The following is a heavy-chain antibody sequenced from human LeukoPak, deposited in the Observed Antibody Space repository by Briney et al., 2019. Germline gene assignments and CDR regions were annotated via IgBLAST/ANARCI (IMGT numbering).Heavy chain of an antibody. D-gene: IGHD6-13*01. CDR1: GITFSSYG. V-gene: IGHV3-23*01. Sequence: GGTLRLSCAASGITFSSYGMSWVRQAPGKGLEWVSSISSTGGTTYYADSVKGRFTISRDNSKNTLYLQMNSLRAEDTAVYYCAKDDLRIAAAAQFDYWGQGTLVTVSS. CDR3: AKDDLRIAAAAQFDY. J-gene: IGHJ4*02. CDR2: ISSTGGTT.